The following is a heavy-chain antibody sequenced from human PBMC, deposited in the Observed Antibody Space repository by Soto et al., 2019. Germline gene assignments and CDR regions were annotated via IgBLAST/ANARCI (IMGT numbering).Heavy chain of an antibody. CDR1: GYTFTNYW. J-gene: IGHJ5*02. CDR3: ARQTGTTSADWFDP. V-gene: IGHV5-51*01. CDR2: IYPGDSDT. Sequence: PGESLKISCKGSGYTFTNYWIGWVRQMPGKGLEYMGSIYPGDSDTRYSPSFQGQVTISADKSINTAYLQWSSLKASDTAMYYCARQTGTTSADWFDPWGQGTLVTVSS. D-gene: IGHD1-1*01.